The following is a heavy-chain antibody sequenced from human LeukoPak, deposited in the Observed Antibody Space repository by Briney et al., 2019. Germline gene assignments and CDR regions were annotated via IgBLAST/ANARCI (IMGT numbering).Heavy chain of an antibody. CDR3: ARGREWGPLGGQTISASDI. J-gene: IGHJ3*02. Sequence: ASVKVSCKAFGYTFTSNYMHWVRQAPGQGPEWMGVISPSGGSTTYAQKFQGRVTLTRDMSTSTDYLELSSLRSEDTAVYYCARGREWGPLGGQTISASDIWGQGTMVTVSS. D-gene: IGHD3-16*01. CDR1: GYTFTSNY. V-gene: IGHV1-46*01. CDR2: ISPSGGST.